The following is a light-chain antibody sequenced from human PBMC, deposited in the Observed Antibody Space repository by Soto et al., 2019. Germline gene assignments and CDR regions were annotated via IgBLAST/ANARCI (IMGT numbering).Light chain of an antibody. V-gene: IGKV3-15*01. CDR1: QSISDN. Sequence: DIAMTQSPAILSVSLGERATLSCLASQSISDNLAWYQQRSGQAPRLLIYGASTRATGVPARFSGSGSGTEFTLTISSLQSDHFAIYYCQQYKSWPPLTFGGGTKVE. CDR3: QQYKSWPPLT. J-gene: IGKJ4*01. CDR2: GAS.